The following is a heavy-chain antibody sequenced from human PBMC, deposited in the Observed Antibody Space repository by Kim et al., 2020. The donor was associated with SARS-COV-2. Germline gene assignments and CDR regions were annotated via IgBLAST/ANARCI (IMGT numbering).Heavy chain of an antibody. V-gene: IGHV1-18*01. CDR1: GYTFTSYG. CDR2: ISAYNGNT. J-gene: IGHJ4*02. D-gene: IGHD3-22*01. Sequence: ASVKVSCKASGYTFTSYGISWVRQAPGQGLEWMGWISAYNGNTNYAQKLQGRVTMTTDTSTSTAYMELRSLRSDDTAVYYCARDRKYYYDSSGQLKLDYWGQGTLVTVSS. CDR3: ARDRKYYYDSSGQLKLDY.